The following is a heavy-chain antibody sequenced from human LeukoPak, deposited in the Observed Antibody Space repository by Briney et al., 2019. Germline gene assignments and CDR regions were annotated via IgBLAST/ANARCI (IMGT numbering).Heavy chain of an antibody. V-gene: IGHV1-69*05. CDR3: ARVGSSTGYMDV. Sequence: GASVKVSCKASGGTFSSYAISWARQAPGQGLEWMGGIIPIFGTANYAQKFQGRVTITTDESTSTAYMELSSLRSEDTAVYYCARVGSSTGYMDVWGKGTTVTVSS. CDR1: GGTFSSYA. D-gene: IGHD2-2*01. J-gene: IGHJ6*03. CDR2: IIPIFGTA.